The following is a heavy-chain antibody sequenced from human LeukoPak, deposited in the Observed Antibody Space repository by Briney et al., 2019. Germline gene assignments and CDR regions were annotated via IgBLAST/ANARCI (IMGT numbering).Heavy chain of an antibody. CDR3: GRDLSPRRYCISTSCGRNY. D-gene: IGHD2-2*01. CDR2: ISSSSSYI. V-gene: IGHV3-21*01. J-gene: IGHJ4*02. CDR1: GFTFSSYS. Sequence: GGSLRLSCAASGFTFSSYSMNWVRQAPGKGLEWVSSISSSSSYIYYADSVKGRFTISRDNAKNSLYLQMNSLRAEDTAVYYCGRDLSPRRYCISTSCGRNYGGQGTLVTVS.